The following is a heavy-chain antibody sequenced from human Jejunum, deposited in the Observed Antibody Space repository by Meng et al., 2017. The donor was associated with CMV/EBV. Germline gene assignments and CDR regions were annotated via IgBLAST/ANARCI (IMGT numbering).Heavy chain of an antibody. CDR2: IYYTGST. V-gene: IGHV4-39*07. J-gene: IGHJ4*02. Sequence: GSGPELVKPSGTLSLLCTVSGDSISSSNYYWGWIRQSPGKGLEWIGSIYYTGSTYYNPSLKSRLTISIDTSKNQFSLKPSSVTAADTAIYYCARGLSTSSSGYWGQGTLVTVSS. CDR1: GDSISSSNYY. D-gene: IGHD6-6*01. CDR3: ARGLSTSSSGY.